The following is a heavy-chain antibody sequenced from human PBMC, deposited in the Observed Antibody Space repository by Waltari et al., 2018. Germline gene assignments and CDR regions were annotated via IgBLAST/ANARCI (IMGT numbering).Heavy chain of an antibody. Sequence: VQLVQSGAEVRTPGSSVKVSCKASGGPFGGYGISWVRLTPGQRLEWLGVIIPIFGIPDYSQKSQDRLTITADASTSTAYMELSSLTSEDTAIYFCATHKLGISQHYYHMGAWGKGTTVTISS. CDR2: IIPIFGIP. V-gene: IGHV1-69*12. CDR1: GGPFGGYG. CDR3: ATHKLGISQHYYHMGA. J-gene: IGHJ6*03. D-gene: IGHD7-27*01.